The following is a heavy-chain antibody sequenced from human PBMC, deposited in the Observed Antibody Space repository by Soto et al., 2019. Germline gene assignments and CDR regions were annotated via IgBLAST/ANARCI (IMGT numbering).Heavy chain of an antibody. CDR2: IYYSGST. CDR1: GGSISSGGYY. J-gene: IGHJ4*02. Sequence: PSETLSLTCTVSGGSISSGGYYWSWIRQHPGKGLEWIGYIYYSGSTYYNPSLKSRVTISVNTSKNQFSLKLSSVTAADTAVYYCARGPEPTQFYYWGQGSLVTVSS. CDR3: ARGPEPTQFYY. V-gene: IGHV4-31*03.